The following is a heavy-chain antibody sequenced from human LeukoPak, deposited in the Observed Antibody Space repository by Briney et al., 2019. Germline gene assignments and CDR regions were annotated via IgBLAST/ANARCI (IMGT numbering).Heavy chain of an antibody. J-gene: IGHJ4*02. Sequence: GGSLRLSCAASGFTVSSNYMSWVRQAPGKGLEWVSVIYSGGSTYYADSVKGRFTISRDNSKNTLYLQMNSLRADDTAVYYCARDRDSSGWYGGFDYWGQGTLVTVSS. V-gene: IGHV3-66*01. CDR2: IYSGGST. D-gene: IGHD6-19*01. CDR3: ARDRDSSGWYGGFDY. CDR1: GFTVSSNY.